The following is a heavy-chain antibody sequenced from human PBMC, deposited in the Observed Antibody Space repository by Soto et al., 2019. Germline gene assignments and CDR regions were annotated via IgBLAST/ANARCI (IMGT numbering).Heavy chain of an antibody. CDR2: LYDVDGS. CDR3: ATWHEREHAYDV. D-gene: IGHD1-1*01. Sequence: DVQLVESGGGLIQPGESLRLSCSASRLTISGKKYVAWVRQAPGKGLEWVSALYDVDGSFYADSVKGRFTTSSDSSKTTVYLQMNDLRPDDTAVYYCATWHEREHAYDVWGQGTTVTVSS. V-gene: IGHV3-53*01. J-gene: IGHJ3*01. CDR1: RLTISGKKY.